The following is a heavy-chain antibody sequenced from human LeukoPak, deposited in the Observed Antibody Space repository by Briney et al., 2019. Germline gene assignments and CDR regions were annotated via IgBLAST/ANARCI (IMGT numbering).Heavy chain of an antibody. CDR3: ARGETARVDY. CDR2: IYSDGST. D-gene: IGHD3-16*01. Sequence: TGGSLRLSCAASGFTVSSTYMTWVRQAPGKGLEWVSVIYSDGSTFYADSVKGRSTISRDNPKNTLFLQMNSLRDEDTAVYYCARGETARVDYWGQGILVTVSS. V-gene: IGHV3-53*01. CDR1: GFTVSSTY. J-gene: IGHJ4*02.